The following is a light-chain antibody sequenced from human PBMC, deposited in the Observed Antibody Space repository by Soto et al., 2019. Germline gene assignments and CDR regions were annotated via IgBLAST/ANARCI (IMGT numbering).Light chain of an antibody. CDR3: SSYTSSSTWV. CDR2: EVS. CDR1: SSDIGGYNY. J-gene: IGLJ3*02. V-gene: IGLV2-14*01. Sequence: QSALTQPASVSGSPGQSITISCTGTSSDIGGYNYVSWYQQHPGKAPKLLIYEVSDRPSGVSSRFSASTSGNTASLTISGLQTEDEADYYCSSYTSSSTWVFGGGTKL.